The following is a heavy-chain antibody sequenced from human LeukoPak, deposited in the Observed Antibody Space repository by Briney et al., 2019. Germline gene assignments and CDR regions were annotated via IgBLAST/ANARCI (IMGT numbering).Heavy chain of an antibody. Sequence: GGSLRLSCAASGFTFSSYDMSWVRQAPGKGLEWVSGIRNSGFSTFYADSVEGRFTISRDNSKNTLYLQMNSLRAEDTAVYYCAKGRERCSTTSCRTDLDYWGQGTLVTVSS. CDR2: IRNSGFST. J-gene: IGHJ4*02. CDR1: GFTFSSYD. CDR3: AKGRERCSTTSCRTDLDY. V-gene: IGHV3-23*01. D-gene: IGHD2-2*01.